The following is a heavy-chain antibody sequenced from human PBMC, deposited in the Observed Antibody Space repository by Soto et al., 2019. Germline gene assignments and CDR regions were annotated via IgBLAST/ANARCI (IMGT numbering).Heavy chain of an antibody. Sequence: PGGSLRLSCAASGFTFSSYWMHWVRQAPGKGLVWVSRINSDGSSTSYADSVKGRFTISRDNAKNTLYLQMNRLRAEDTAVYYCARNEVRGWLQFFWGQGTLVTVSS. CDR2: INSDGSST. V-gene: IGHV3-74*01. J-gene: IGHJ4*02. CDR1: GFTFSSYW. D-gene: IGHD5-12*01. CDR3: ARNEVRGWLQFF.